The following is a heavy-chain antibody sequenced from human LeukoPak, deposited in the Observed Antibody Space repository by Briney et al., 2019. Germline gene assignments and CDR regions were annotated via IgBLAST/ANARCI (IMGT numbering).Heavy chain of an antibody. V-gene: IGHV3-30*02. J-gene: IGHJ4*02. Sequence: GGSLRLSCAASGFTFSSYGMHWVRQAPGKGLEWVAVIWYDGSNKYYADSVKGRFTISRDNSKNTLYLQMNSLRAEDTAVYYCAKDPNLTGTYSNYWIYWGQGTLVTVSS. CDR2: IWYDGSNK. D-gene: IGHD4-11*01. CDR3: AKDPNLTGTYSNYWIY. CDR1: GFTFSSYG.